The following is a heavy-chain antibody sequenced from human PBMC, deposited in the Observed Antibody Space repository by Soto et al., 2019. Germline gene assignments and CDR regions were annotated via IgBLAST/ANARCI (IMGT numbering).Heavy chain of an antibody. V-gene: IGHV4-34*01. CDR3: ARQLGVTTSPRYYYYGMDV. J-gene: IGHJ6*02. CDR2: INHSGST. CDR1: GGSFSGYY. Sequence: PSETLSLTCAVYGGSFSGYYWSWIRQPPGKGLEWIGEINHSGSTNYNPSLKSRVTISVDTSKNQFSLKLSSVTAADTAVYYCARQLGVTTSPRYYYYGMDVWGQGTTVTVS. D-gene: IGHD4-17*01.